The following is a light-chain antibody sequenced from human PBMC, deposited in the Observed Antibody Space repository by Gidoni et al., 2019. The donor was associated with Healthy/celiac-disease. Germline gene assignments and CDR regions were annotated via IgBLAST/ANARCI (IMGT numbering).Light chain of an antibody. CDR2: DVR. J-gene: IGLJ1*01. CDR1: SSDVGGSNY. V-gene: IGLV2-14*03. CDR3: SSYTSSSTLYV. Sequence: QSALTQPASVSGSPGQSPTISCPGTSSDVGGSNYVSWYQQHQGKAPKLMIYDVRHRPSGVSNRFSGSKSGNTASLTISGLQAEDGADYYCSSYTSSSTLYVFGTGTKVTVL.